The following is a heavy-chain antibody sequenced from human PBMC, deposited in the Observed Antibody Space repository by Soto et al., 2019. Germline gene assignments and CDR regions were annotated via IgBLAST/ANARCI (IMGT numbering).Heavy chain of an antibody. V-gene: IGHV3-30*18. D-gene: IGHD6-19*01. CDR2: VSHDGSNT. CDR1: GFTFSAYA. Sequence: VQLVESGGGVVQPGRSLRLSCAASGFTFSAYAMHCVRQAPGKGLEWVAVVSHDGSNTHYSDSVKGRVTISRVSSKKTVSLETTSLRAEDTAGYYCAKGGPQWLVKADVNYWGQGALVTVSS. J-gene: IGHJ4*02. CDR3: AKGGPQWLVKADVNY.